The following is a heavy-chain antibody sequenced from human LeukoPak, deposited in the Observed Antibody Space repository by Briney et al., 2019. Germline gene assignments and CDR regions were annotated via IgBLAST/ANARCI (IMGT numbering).Heavy chain of an antibody. Sequence: PGGSLRLSCAASGFTFDDYGMSWVRQAPGKGLEWVSSINWNGGSAGYADSVKGRFTISRDNAKNSLYLQMSSLRAEDTALYYCARASDSSGFYPYSFDYWGQGTLVTVSS. J-gene: IGHJ4*02. CDR3: ARASDSSGFYPYSFDY. D-gene: IGHD3-22*01. CDR2: INWNGGSA. V-gene: IGHV3-20*04. CDR1: GFTFDDYG.